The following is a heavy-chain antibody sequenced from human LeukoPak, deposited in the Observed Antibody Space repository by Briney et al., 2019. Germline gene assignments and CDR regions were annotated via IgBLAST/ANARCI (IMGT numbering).Heavy chain of an antibody. CDR3: ARGMGDY. Sequence: SETLSLTCTVSGGSISSYYWSWIRQPPGRGLEWIAYIHYSGGTNYNPSLKSRVTISLDTSKNQFSLKLSSVTAADTAVYYCARGMGDYWGQGTLVTVSS. J-gene: IGHJ4*02. D-gene: IGHD1-26*01. CDR1: GGSISSYY. CDR2: IHYSGGT. V-gene: IGHV4-59*12.